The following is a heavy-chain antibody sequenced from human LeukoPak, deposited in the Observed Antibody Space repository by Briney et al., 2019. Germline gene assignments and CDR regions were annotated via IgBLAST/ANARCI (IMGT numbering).Heavy chain of an antibody. CDR1: GGSISSSSYY. J-gene: IGHJ4*02. Sequence: SETLSLTCTVSGGSISSSSYYWGCIRQPPGKGLECIGRIYYSGSTYYNPSLKSRVTISVDTSKNQSSLKLSSVTAADTAVYYCARQYDFWSGYPYYFDYWGQGTLVTVSS. D-gene: IGHD3-3*01. CDR2: IYYSGST. V-gene: IGHV4-39*01. CDR3: ARQYDFWSGYPYYFDY.